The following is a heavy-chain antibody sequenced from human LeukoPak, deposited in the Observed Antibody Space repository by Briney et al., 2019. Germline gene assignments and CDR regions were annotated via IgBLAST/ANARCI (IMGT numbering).Heavy chain of an antibody. V-gene: IGHV3-21*06. CDR1: GFTFSSYS. J-gene: IGHJ4*02. CDR3: ARDCGGDCYLGY. Sequence: GGSLRLSCAASGFTFSSYSMNWVRQAPGKGLEWVSSISSSSYIYYADSVKGRFTISRDNAKNSLYLQMDSLRAEDTAVYYCARDCGGDCYLGYWGQGTLVTVSS. CDR2: ISSSSYI. D-gene: IGHD2-21*02.